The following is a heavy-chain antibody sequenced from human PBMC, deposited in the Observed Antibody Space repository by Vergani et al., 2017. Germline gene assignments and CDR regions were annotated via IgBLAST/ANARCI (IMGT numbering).Heavy chain of an antibody. CDR2: IYYSGST. CDR3: AGDARGSYYYYYGMDV. J-gene: IGHJ6*02. V-gene: IGHV4-31*03. CDR1: GGSLSSGGYY. Sequence: QVQLQESGPGLVKPSQTLSLTCTVSGGSLSSGGYYWSWIRQHPGKGLEWIGYIYYSGSTYYNPSLKSRVTISVDTSKNQFSLKLSSVTAADTAVYYCAGDARGSYYYYYGMDVWGQGTTVTVSS. D-gene: IGHD1-26*01.